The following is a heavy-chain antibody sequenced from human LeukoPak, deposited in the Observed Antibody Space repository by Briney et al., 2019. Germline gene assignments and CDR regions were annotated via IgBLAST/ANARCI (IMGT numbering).Heavy chain of an antibody. J-gene: IGHJ4*02. Sequence: SETLSLTCAVYGGSFSGYYWSWIRQPPGKGLEWIGEINHSGSTNYNPSLKSRVTISVDTSKNQFSLKLSSVTAADTAVCYCAAGGPPGIAVAGTLDYWGQGTLVTVSS. V-gene: IGHV4-34*01. CDR1: GGSFSGYY. D-gene: IGHD6-19*01. CDR3: AAGGPPGIAVAGTLDY. CDR2: INHSGST.